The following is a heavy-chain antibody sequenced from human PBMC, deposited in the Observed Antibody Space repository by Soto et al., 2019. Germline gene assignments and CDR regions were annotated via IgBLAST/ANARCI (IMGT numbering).Heavy chain of an antibody. CDR2: IIPIFGTA. CDR3: ARTRMYYDSSGYLGYFDY. J-gene: IGHJ4*02. V-gene: IGHV1-69*13. Sequence: SVKVSCKASGGTFSSYAMSWVRQAPGQGLEWMGRIIPIFGTANYAQKFQGRVTITADESTSTAYMELSSLRSEDTAVYYCARTRMYYDSSGYLGYFDYWGQGTLVTVSS. D-gene: IGHD3-22*01. CDR1: GGTFSSYA.